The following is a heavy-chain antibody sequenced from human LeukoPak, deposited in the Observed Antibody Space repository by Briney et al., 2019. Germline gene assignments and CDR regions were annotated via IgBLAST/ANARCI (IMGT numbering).Heavy chain of an antibody. J-gene: IGHJ3*02. CDR3: TRTYYYDSSGYYYGRDAFDI. CDR1: GYTFTTYY. Sequence: ASVKVSCKASGYTFTTYYIHWVRQAPGQGLEWMGIISPSGGSTSYAQKFQGRVTMTRDTSTSTVYMELSSLRSEDMAVYYCTRTYYYDSSGYYYGRDAFDIWGQGTMVTVSS. CDR2: ISPSGGST. V-gene: IGHV1-46*01. D-gene: IGHD3-22*01.